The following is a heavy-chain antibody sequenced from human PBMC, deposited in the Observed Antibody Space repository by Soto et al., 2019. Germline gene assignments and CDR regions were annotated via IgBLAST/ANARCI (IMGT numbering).Heavy chain of an antibody. CDR1: GGSFSGYY. CDR2: INHSGST. CDR3: ARGDTAYWYFDL. Sequence: QVQLQQWGAGLLKPSETLSLTCAVYGGSFSGYYWSWIRQPPGKGLEWIGEINHSGSTNYNPSLKSRVTISVVTSKNQFSLKLSSVTAADTAVYYCARGDTAYWYFDLWGRGTLVTVSS. D-gene: IGHD5-18*01. V-gene: IGHV4-34*01. J-gene: IGHJ2*01.